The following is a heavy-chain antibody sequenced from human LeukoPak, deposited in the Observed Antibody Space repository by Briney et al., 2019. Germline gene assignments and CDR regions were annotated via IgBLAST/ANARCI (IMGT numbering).Heavy chain of an antibody. CDR3: ARGFVPAASYNYYYYYMDV. J-gene: IGHJ6*03. Sequence: SETLSLTCSLAGGSISGYYWSWIRQPPGKGLEWIGYVYFTGTTNYNPSLMGRVTISVDRSRNQFSLKLNSVSAADTAVYYCARGFVPAASYNYYYYYMDVWGKGTTVTVSS. CDR1: GGSISGYY. V-gene: IGHV4-59*12. D-gene: IGHD2-2*01. CDR2: VYFTGTT.